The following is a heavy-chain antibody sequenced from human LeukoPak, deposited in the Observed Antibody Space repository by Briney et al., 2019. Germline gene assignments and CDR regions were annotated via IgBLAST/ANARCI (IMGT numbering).Heavy chain of an antibody. CDR3: AKDVVVVVVVATPGDAFDI. Sequence: GGSLRLSCSASGFTFSAYAMYWVRQAPGKGLEYVSEISSNGGSSFYADSVKGRLTISRDNSTNTLYLQMSSLRAEDTAVYYCAKDVVVVVVVATPGDAFDIWGQGTKVTVSS. CDR1: GFTFSAYA. J-gene: IGHJ3*02. V-gene: IGHV3-64D*09. D-gene: IGHD2-15*01. CDR2: ISSNGGSS.